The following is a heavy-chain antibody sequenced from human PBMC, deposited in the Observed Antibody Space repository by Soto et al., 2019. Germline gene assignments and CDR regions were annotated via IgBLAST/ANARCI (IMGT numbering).Heavy chain of an antibody. V-gene: IGHV3-21*01. Sequence: PGGSLRLSCAASGFTFSSYSMNWVRQAPGKGLEWVSSISSSSSYIYYADSVKGRFTISRDNAKNSLYLQMNSLRAEDTAVYYCARAVVAATHTFFPDYYYYYGMDVWGQGTTVTVSS. J-gene: IGHJ6*02. D-gene: IGHD2-15*01. CDR1: GFTFSSYS. CDR3: ARAVVAATHTFFPDYYYYYGMDV. CDR2: ISSSSSYI.